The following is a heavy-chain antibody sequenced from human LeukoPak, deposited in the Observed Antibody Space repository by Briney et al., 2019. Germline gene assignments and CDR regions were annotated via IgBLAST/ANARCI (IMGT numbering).Heavy chain of an antibody. J-gene: IGHJ4*02. CDR1: GFTFSSYS. V-gene: IGHV3-21*01. CDR2: ISSSSSYI. CDR3: ARGAVVVPAASRADY. Sequence: GGSLRLSCAASGFTFSSYSMNWVRQAPGKGLEWVSSISSSSSYIYYADSVKGRFTISRDNAKNSLYLQMNSLGAEDTAVYYCARGAVVVPAASRADYWGQGTLVTVSS. D-gene: IGHD2-2*01.